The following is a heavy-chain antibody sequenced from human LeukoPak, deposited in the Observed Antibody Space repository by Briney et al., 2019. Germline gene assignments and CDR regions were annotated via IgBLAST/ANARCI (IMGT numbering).Heavy chain of an antibody. J-gene: IGHJ6*03. CDR3: ARAPSKPTVRNHRYYYMDV. D-gene: IGHD4-11*01. CDR2: MNPNSGNT. V-gene: IGHV1-8*03. Sequence: GASVKVSCKASGYTFTGYYMHWVRQAPGQGLEWMGWMNPNSGNTGYAQKFQGRVTITRNTSISTAYMELSSLRSEDTAVYYCARAPSKPTVRNHRYYYMDVWGKGTTVTVSS. CDR1: GYTFTGYY.